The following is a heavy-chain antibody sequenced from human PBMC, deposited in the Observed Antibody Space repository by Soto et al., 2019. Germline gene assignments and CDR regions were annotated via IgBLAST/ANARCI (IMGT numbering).Heavy chain of an antibody. CDR2: IIPIFGTA. J-gene: IGHJ6*02. CDR1: GGTFSSYA. CDR3: ASSTVTTSYYYYGMDV. Sequence: QVQLVQSGAEVKKPGSAVKVSCKASGGTFSSYAISWVRQAPGQGLEWMGGIIPIFGTANYAQKFQGRVTITADESKSAAYMELSSLRSEDTAVYYCASSTVTTSYYYYGMDVWGQGTTVTVSS. D-gene: IGHD4-17*01. V-gene: IGHV1-69*01.